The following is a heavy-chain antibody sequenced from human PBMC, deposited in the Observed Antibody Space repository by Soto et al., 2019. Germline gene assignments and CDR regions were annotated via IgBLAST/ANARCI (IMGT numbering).Heavy chain of an antibody. D-gene: IGHD2-21*02. CDR1: GFPFRSYE. CDR3: VRDRRGKVTVWFDV. V-gene: IGHV3-48*03. CDR2: ISSGGSNI. J-gene: IGHJ5*02. Sequence: EMQLVESGGGLVQPGGSLRLSCAASGFPFRSYEMNWVLQAPGTGLEWISDISSGGSNIYHAASVKGRFTISRDNANKTLFLQMNSLRDDDTAVYYCVRDRRGKVTVWFDVWGQGTLVIVSS.